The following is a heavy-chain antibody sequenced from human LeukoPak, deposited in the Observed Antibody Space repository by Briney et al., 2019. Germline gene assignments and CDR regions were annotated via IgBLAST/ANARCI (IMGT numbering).Heavy chain of an antibody. CDR1: GFTFSHFG. V-gene: IGHV3-30*18. Sequence: PGASLRLSCAASGFTFSHFGMHWVRQAPGKGLEWLALISSDGHNEYYADSVKGRFTISRDNSKNTLYLQMTSLRPDDTAVYYCAKTYFDTSAYHLYFFDSWGQGIPVIVSS. D-gene: IGHD3-22*01. CDR2: ISSDGHNE. J-gene: IGHJ4*02. CDR3: AKTYFDTSAYHLYFFDS.